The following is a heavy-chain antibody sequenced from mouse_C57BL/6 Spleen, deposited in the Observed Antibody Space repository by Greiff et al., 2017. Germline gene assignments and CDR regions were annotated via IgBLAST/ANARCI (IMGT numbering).Heavy chain of an antibody. CDR3: TTFDYVSAGFAY. CDR1: GFNIKDDY. D-gene: IGHD2-4*01. CDR2: IDPENGDT. Sequence: VQLQQSGAELVRPGASVKLSCTASGFNIKDDYMHWVKQRPEQGLEWIGWIDPENGDTEYASKFQGKATITADTSSNTAYLQLSSLTSEDTAVYYCTTFDYVSAGFAYWGQGTLVTVSA. J-gene: IGHJ3*01. V-gene: IGHV14-4*01.